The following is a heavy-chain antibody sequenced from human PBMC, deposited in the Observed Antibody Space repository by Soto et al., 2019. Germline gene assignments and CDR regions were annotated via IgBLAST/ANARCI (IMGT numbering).Heavy chain of an antibody. CDR1: GSAITRYY. Sequence: QVDLVQSGAEVKKPGASVTISCKASGSAITRYYIHWVRQVAGRGLEWMGIINPGGGSASYAQKFLVRVTIDKDTSTGIVYMDLRSLRTEDTPVYYCARDTSGWSLNGLDVWGQGSTVNVSS. D-gene: IGHD6-19*01. V-gene: IGHV1-46*01. J-gene: IGHJ6*02. CDR2: INPGGGSA. CDR3: ARDTSGWSLNGLDV.